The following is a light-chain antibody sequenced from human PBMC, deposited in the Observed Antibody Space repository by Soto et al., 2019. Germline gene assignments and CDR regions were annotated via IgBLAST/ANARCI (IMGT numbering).Light chain of an antibody. Sequence: DIVMTQSPDSLAVSLGERATINCKSSQSVLYSSNNKNNLALNQQKQGQPPKLLIYWASTRESGVPDLFSGSGSATDFTLTISSLQAENVAVYYCQQYYSTPPTFGQGTKLEIK. CDR3: QQYYSTPPT. J-gene: IGKJ2*01. CDR1: QSVLYSSNNKNN. V-gene: IGKV4-1*01. CDR2: WAS.